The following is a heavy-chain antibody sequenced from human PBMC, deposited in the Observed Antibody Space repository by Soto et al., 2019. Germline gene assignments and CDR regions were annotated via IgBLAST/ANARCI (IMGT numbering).Heavy chain of an antibody. CDR3: AAGFLGSSGWYGDY. Sequence: SVKVSCKAAGCTFTSSAVQWVRQARGQRLEWIGWIVVGSGNTNYAQKFQERVTITRDMSTSTAYMELSSLRSEDTAVYYCAAGFLGSSGWYGDYWGQGTLVTVSS. J-gene: IGHJ4*02. D-gene: IGHD6-19*01. CDR1: GCTFTSSA. CDR2: IVVGSGNT. V-gene: IGHV1-58*01.